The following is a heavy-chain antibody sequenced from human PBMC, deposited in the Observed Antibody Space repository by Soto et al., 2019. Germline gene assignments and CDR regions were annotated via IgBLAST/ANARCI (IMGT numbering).Heavy chain of an antibody. CDR3: ARDSVEWLLTFYYYGEDV. D-gene: IGHD3-3*01. V-gene: IGHV3-7*01. Sequence: WGSRRSSGAASVFTLSIYWMTWVRQAPGKGLEWVANIKQGGSEIYYADSVRGRFTISRDNAKNSLYLQMNSLRGEDTAVYYCARDSVEWLLTFYYYGEDVWGQGTTVTVSS. J-gene: IGHJ6*02. CDR2: IKQGGSEI. CDR1: VFTLSIYW.